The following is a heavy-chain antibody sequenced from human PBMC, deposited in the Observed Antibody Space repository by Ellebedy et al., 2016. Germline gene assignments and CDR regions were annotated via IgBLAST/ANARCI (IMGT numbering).Heavy chain of an antibody. CDR2: IYYSGST. J-gene: IGHJ5*02. Sequence: SVTLSLTCTVSGGSVSSGSYYWSWIRQPPGKGLEWIGYIYYSGSTNYNPSLKSRVTISVDTSKNQFSLKLSSVTAADTAVYYCARDVGGFGELFYPTPNWFDPWGQGTLVTVSS. V-gene: IGHV4-61*01. D-gene: IGHD3-10*01. CDR1: GGSVSSGSYY. CDR3: ARDVGGFGELFYPTPNWFDP.